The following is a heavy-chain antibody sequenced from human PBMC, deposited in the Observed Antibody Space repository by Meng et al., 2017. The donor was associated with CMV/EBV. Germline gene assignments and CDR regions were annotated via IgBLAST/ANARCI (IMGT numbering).Heavy chain of an antibody. CDR3: AREKRGLGYCSSTSCYYYYGMDV. D-gene: IGHD2-2*01. CDR2: IIPIFGTA. Sequence: GGSLRLSCKASGGTFSSYAISWVRQAPGQGLEWMGGIIPIFGTANYAQKFQGRVTITTDESTSTAYMELSSLRSEDTAVYYCAREKRGLGYCSSTSCYYYYGMDVWGQGTTVTVSS. CDR1: GGTFSSYA. V-gene: IGHV1-69*05. J-gene: IGHJ6*02.